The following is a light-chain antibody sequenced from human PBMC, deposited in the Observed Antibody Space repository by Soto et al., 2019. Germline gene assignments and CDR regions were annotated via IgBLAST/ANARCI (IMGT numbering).Light chain of an antibody. CDR1: QTVTNK. J-gene: IGKJ4*01. V-gene: IGKV3-15*01. Sequence: IVMTQSPATLSVSPGERVELSCRATQTVTNKLAWYQQKPGQAPRLLIYDASIRATGIPARFSGSGSGTEFTLTISSLQSEDFVLYSCQQYNEWPVTFGGGTKVGIK. CDR3: QQYNEWPVT. CDR2: DAS.